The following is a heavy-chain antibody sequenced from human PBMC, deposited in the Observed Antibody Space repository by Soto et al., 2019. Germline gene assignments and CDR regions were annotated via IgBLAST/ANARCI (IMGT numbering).Heavy chain of an antibody. D-gene: IGHD5-18*01. Sequence: QVQLVQSGAEVKKPASSVKVSCKASGGTFSSYAISWVRQAPGQGLEWMGGITPIFGTANYAQKFQGRVTITEDESTSTAYMELSSLRSEDTAVYYYARSDGYRAPFDYWGQGTLVTVSS. CDR2: ITPIFGTA. J-gene: IGHJ4*02. CDR1: GGTFSSYA. V-gene: IGHV1-69*01. CDR3: ARSDGYRAPFDY.